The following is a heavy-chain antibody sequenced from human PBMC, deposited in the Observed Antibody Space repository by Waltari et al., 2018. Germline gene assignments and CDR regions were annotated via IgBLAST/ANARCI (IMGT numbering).Heavy chain of an antibody. CDR3: ASQYGSPPT. J-gene: IGHJ4*02. Sequence: HLQLQEWGPGLVKPSETLSLTCTVSGVSVNNNTYYWGWIRQPPGEGLEWIGCFHSTGTAFYNSSLKSRVTMSIDTSRNEFSLQLTSVTAADTAVYFCASQYGSPPTWGQGTLVTVAS. D-gene: IGHD1-26*01. CDR1: GVSVNNNTYY. V-gene: IGHV4-39*01. CDR2: FHSTGTA.